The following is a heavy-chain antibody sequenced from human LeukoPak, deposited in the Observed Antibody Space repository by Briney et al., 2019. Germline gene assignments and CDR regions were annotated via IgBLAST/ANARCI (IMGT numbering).Heavy chain of an antibody. Sequence: SETLSLTCTVSGGSISSSSYYWGWIRQPPGKGLEWIGSIYYSGSTYYNPSLKSRVTISVDTSKNQFSLKLSSVTAADTAVYYCAREIMTTVVTRDWYFDLWGRGTLVTVSS. J-gene: IGHJ2*01. CDR3: AREIMTTVVTRDWYFDL. CDR2: IYYSGST. D-gene: IGHD4-23*01. V-gene: IGHV4-39*02. CDR1: GGSISSSSYY.